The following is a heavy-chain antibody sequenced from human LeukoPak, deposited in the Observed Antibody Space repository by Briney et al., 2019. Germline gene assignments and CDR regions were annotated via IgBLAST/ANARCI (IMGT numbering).Heavy chain of an antibody. CDR1: GINFRGYW. D-gene: IGHD2-2*02. Sequence: GGSLRLSCAVSGINFRGYWMAWVRQAPGKGLEWVSAITGGGDYTYYADSVKGRFTISRDNPKNAVYLQMISLRAEDTAVYYCAKGYRGIEAFDVWGQGTMVTVSS. V-gene: IGHV3-23*01. CDR3: AKGYRGIEAFDV. J-gene: IGHJ3*01. CDR2: ITGGGDYT.